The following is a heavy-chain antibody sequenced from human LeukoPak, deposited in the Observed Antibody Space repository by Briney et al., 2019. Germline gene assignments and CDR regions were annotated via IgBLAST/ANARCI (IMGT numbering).Heavy chain of an antibody. CDR1: GFTFSSYG. Sequence: PGRSLRLSCAASGFTFSSYGMHWVRRAPGKGLEWVALIWYDGNNKYYADSVKGRFTISRDNSKNTLYLQLNSLRAEDTAVYYCARQHCSGGDCYFCDWGQGTLVTVSS. D-gene: IGHD2-15*01. V-gene: IGHV3-33*01. CDR3: ARQHCSGGDCYFCD. CDR2: IWYDGNNK. J-gene: IGHJ4*02.